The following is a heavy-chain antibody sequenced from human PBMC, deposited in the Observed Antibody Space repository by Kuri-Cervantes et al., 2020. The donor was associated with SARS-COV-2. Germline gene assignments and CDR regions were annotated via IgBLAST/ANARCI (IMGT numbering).Heavy chain of an antibody. CDR3: AKDPGASGWYGLDY. V-gene: IGHV3-30*18. D-gene: IGHD6-13*01. CDR1: GFTFSSYG. Sequence: GESLKISCAASGFTFSSYGMHWVRQAPGKGLEWVAVISYDGSNKYYADSVKGRFTISRDNSKNTLYLQMNSLRAEDTAVYYCAKDPGASGWYGLDYWGQGTLVTDSS. CDR2: ISYDGSNK. J-gene: IGHJ4*02.